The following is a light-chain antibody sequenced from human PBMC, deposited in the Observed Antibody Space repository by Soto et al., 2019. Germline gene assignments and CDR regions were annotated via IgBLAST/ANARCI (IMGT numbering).Light chain of an antibody. CDR1: QSVSSY. Sequence: DIVLTQSPATLSLSPGERATLSCRASQSVSSYLVWFQQKPGQAPRLLIYDASTRATGIPARFSGSGSGTDFPLTTSSLEPEDFAVYYCQQRSNWPLPFGPGTKVDTK. J-gene: IGKJ3*01. V-gene: IGKV3-11*01. CDR2: DAS. CDR3: QQRSNWPLP.